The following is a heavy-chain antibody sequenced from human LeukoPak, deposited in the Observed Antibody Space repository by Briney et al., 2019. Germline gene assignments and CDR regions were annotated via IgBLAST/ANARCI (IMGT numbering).Heavy chain of an antibody. CDR3: ARAPITSPFYFDY. J-gene: IGHJ4*02. CDR1: GFAFDEHG. V-gene: IGHV3-20*04. CDR2: INWSGGST. Sequence: PGGSLRLSCTASGFAFDEHGMSWVRQVPGKGLEWVSGINWSGGSTGYADPLRGRFTISRGNAKSSLYLQMDSLRAEDTALYYCARAPITSPFYFDYWGQGTLVTVSS. D-gene: IGHD2-2*01.